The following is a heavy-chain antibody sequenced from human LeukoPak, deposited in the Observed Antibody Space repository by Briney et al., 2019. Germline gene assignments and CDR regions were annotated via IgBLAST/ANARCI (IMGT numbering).Heavy chain of an antibody. D-gene: IGHD3-9*01. V-gene: IGHV3-74*01. CDR1: GFTFSTYW. Sequence: HPGGSLRLSCAASGFTFSTYWMHWVRQAPGKGLVWVSRISSDGSITSYADSVKGRFTISRDNAKNSLYLQMNSLRAEDTAVYYCARDYRRYFDWSNWFDPWGQGTLVTVSS. J-gene: IGHJ5*02. CDR3: ARDYRRYFDWSNWFDP. CDR2: ISSDGSIT.